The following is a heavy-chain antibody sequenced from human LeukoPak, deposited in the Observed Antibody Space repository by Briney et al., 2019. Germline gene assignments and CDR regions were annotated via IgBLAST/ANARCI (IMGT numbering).Heavy chain of an antibody. J-gene: IGHJ4*02. D-gene: IGHD3-22*01. CDR2: ISGSAGST. CDR1: GFTFSSYA. CDR3: ARDINYYDSSGYYKDY. Sequence: GGSLRLSCAASGFTFSSYAMSWVRQAPGKGLEWVSAISGSAGSTYYADSVKGRFTVSRDNAKNTLYLQMNSLRAEDTAVYYCARDINYYDSSGYYKDYWGQGTLVTVSS. V-gene: IGHV3-23*01.